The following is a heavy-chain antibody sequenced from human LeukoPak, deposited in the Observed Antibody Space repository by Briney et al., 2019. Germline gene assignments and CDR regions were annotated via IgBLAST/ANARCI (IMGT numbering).Heavy chain of an antibody. J-gene: IGHJ4*02. CDR2: ISYDGSNK. CDR3: AKDNPLYYFDY. Sequence: GGSLRLSCAASGFTFSSYWMSWVRQAPGKGLEWVAVISYDGSNKYYADSVKGRFTISRDNSKNTLYLQMNSLRAEDTAVYYCAKDNPLYYFDYWGQGTLVTVSS. CDR1: GFTFSSYW. V-gene: IGHV3-30*18.